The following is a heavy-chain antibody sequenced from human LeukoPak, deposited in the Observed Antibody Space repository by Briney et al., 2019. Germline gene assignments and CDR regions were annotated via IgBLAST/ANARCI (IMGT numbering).Heavy chain of an antibody. Sequence: EASVKVSCKASGYTFTGYYMHWVRQAPGKGLEWMGGFDPEDGETVYAQKFQGRVTMTEDTSTDTAYMELSSLRSEDTAVYYCATLLPPIGSAFDIWGQGTMVTVSS. CDR1: GYTFTGYY. CDR2: FDPEDGET. CDR3: ATLLPPIGSAFDI. J-gene: IGHJ3*02. D-gene: IGHD3-16*02. V-gene: IGHV1-24*01.